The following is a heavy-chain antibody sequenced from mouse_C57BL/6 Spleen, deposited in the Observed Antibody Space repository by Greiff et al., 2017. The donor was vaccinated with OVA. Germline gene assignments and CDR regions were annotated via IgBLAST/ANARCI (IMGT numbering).Heavy chain of an antibody. D-gene: IGHD2-1*01. V-gene: IGHV1-82*01. CDR2: IYPGDGDT. CDR3: ARGGGNYVAYYFDY. J-gene: IGHJ2*01. Sequence: QVQLQQSGPELVKPGASVKISCKASGYAFSSSWMNWVKQRPGKGLEWIGRIYPGDGDTNYNGKFKGKATLTADKSSSTAYMQLSSLTSEDSAVYVCARGGGNYVAYYFDYWGKGTTLTVSS. CDR1: GYAFSSSW.